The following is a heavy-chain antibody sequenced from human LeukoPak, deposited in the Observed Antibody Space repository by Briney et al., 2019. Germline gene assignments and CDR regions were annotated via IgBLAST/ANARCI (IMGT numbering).Heavy chain of an antibody. J-gene: IGHJ4*02. D-gene: IGHD6-13*01. CDR3: ARVAIAAAGPTLDY. CDR2: ISSSSSYI. CDR1: GFTFSSYS. Sequence: GGSLRLSCAASGFTFSSYSMNWVRQAPGKGLEWVSSISSSSSYIYYADSVKGRFTISRDNAKNSLYLQMNSLRAEDTAVYYCARVAIAAAGPTLDYWGQGTLVTVSS. V-gene: IGHV3-21*01.